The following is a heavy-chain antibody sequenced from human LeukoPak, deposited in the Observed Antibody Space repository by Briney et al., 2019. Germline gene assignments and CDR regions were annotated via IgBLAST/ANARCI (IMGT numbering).Heavy chain of an antibody. CDR1: GGSFSGYY. Sequence: SETLSLTCAVYGGSFSGYYWSWIRQPPGKGLEWIGEINHSGSTNHNPSLKSRVTISVDTSKNQFSLKLSSVTAADTAVYYCARGKVAGTYYFDYWGQGTLVTVSS. D-gene: IGHD6-19*01. J-gene: IGHJ4*02. CDR3: ARGKVAGTYYFDY. V-gene: IGHV4-34*01. CDR2: INHSGST.